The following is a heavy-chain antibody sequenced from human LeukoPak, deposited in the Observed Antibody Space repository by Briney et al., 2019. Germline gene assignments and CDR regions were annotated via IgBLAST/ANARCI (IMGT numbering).Heavy chain of an antibody. J-gene: IGHJ4*02. CDR3: ARVSPYGDYLFDY. CDR2: IWYDGSNK. CDR1: GFTFSSYG. D-gene: IGHD4-17*01. V-gene: IGHV3-33*01. Sequence: PGRSLRLSCAASGFTFSSYGMHWVRQAPGKGLEWVAVIWYDGSNKYYADSVKGRFTISRDNSKNTLYLQMNSLRAEDTAVYYCARVSPYGDYLFDYWGQGTLVTVSS.